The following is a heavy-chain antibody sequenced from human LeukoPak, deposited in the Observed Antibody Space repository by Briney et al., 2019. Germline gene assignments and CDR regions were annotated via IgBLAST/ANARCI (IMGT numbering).Heavy chain of an antibody. CDR1: GYTFTSYA. J-gene: IGHJ4*02. CDR2: ISYDGSNQ. D-gene: IGHD1-14*01. CDR3: ARDERSYATGSNDY. V-gene: IGHV3-30-3*01. Sequence: SCKASGYTFTSYAMHWVRQAPGKGLEWVAVISYDGSNQHYAASVKGRFTISRDNSKETLYLQMNSLRAEDTAIYYCARDERSYATGSNDYWGQGTLVTVSS.